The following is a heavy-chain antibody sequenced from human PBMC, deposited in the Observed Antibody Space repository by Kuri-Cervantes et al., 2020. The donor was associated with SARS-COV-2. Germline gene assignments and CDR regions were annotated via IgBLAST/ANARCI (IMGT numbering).Heavy chain of an antibody. V-gene: IGHV4-39*01. D-gene: IGHD3-3*01. Sequence: SETLSLTCTVSGGSISSGGYYWSWIRQHPGKGLEWIGYIYYSGSTYYNPSLKSRVTISVDTSKNQFSLKLSSVTAADTAVYYCARQMMSSITIFGVVITRNWFDPWGRGTLVTVSS. CDR2: IYYSGST. CDR3: ARQMMSSITIFGVVITRNWFDP. J-gene: IGHJ5*02. CDR1: GGSISSGGYY.